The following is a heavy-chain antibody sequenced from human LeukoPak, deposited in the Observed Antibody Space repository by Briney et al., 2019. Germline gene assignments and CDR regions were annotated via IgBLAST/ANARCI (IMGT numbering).Heavy chain of an antibody. V-gene: IGHV1-18*01. CDR3: ARDLGGLPGDY. D-gene: IGHD3-10*01. J-gene: IGHJ4*02. CDR2: ISSYNGNT. Sequence: ASVKVSCKTSGYTFFNYGVSWVRQAPGQGLDWMGYISSYNGNTDYAQKSQGRVTLSTETSTSTVYMELRSLRSGDTAVYYCARDLGGLPGDYWGQGSLVTVSS. CDR1: GYTFFNYG.